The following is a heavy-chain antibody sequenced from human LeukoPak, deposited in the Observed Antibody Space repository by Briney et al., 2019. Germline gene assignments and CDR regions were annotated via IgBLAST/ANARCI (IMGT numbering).Heavy chain of an antibody. Sequence: GGSLRLSCAASGFTFSSYGMHWVRQAPGKGLEWVAVISYDGSNKYYADSVKGRFTISRDNSRNTLYLQMNSLRAEDTAVYYCAKALTSFDYWGQGTLVTVSS. D-gene: IGHD1-14*01. V-gene: IGHV3-30*18. J-gene: IGHJ4*02. CDR3: AKALTSFDY. CDR2: ISYDGSNK. CDR1: GFTFSSYG.